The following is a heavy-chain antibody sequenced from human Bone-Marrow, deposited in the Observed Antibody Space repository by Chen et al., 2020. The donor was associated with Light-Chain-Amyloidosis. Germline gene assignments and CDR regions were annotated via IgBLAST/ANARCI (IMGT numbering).Heavy chain of an antibody. J-gene: IGHJ4*02. V-gene: IGHV5-51*01. D-gene: IGHD5-12*01. CDR3: ARRRDGYNFDY. Sequence: EVQLEQSGPEVKKPGESLKISCKGSGYTFPNYWIGWVRQMPGKGLEWMGVIYPDDSDSSYSPSFYGPVTISAHKSITTAYLQWRSLKASDTAMYYCARRRDGYNFDYWGQGTLVTVSS. CDR2: IYPDDSDS. CDR1: GYTFPNYW.